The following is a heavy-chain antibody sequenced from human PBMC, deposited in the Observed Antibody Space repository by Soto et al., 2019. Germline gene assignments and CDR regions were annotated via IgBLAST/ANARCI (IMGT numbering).Heavy chain of an antibody. Sequence: PGESLKISWTASGSRFSSHWITWVHQLPGKGLERVGVIYPGDSDTRYTPSFQGHVTISADQSSSTAFLQWSSLEAADTAIYYCARASKLCGSGGHFDYWGQGTSVTVSS. CDR1: GSRFSSHW. CDR2: IYPGDSDT. CDR3: ARASKLCGSGGHFDY. J-gene: IGHJ4*02. D-gene: IGHD3-10*01. V-gene: IGHV5-51*07.